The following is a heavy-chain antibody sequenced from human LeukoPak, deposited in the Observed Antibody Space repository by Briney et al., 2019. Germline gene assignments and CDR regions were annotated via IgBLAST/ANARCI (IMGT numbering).Heavy chain of an antibody. CDR2: INPNSGGT. Sequence: ASVKVSCKVSGYTLTELSMHWVRQAPGQGLEWMGRINPNSGGTNYAQKFQGRVTMTRDTSISTAYMELSRLRSDDTAVYYCASEPGLGHPIWGQGTLVTVSS. J-gene: IGHJ4*02. V-gene: IGHV1-2*06. CDR3: ASEPGLGHPI. D-gene: IGHD3-3*01. CDR1: GYTLTELS.